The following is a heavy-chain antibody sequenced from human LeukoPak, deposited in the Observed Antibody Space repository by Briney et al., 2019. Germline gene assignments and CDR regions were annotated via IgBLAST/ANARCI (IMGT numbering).Heavy chain of an antibody. V-gene: IGHV1-8*01. D-gene: IGHD6-19*01. CDR2: MNPNSGNT. J-gene: IGHJ6*02. CDR1: GYTFTSYD. CDR3: ARLVIAVAGNYYYYGMDV. Sequence: ASVKVSCKASGYTFTSYDINWVRQATGQGLEWMGWMNPNSGNTGYAQKFQGRVTMTRNTSISTAYMELSSLRSEDTAVYYCARLVIAVAGNYYYYGMDVWGQGTTVTVSS.